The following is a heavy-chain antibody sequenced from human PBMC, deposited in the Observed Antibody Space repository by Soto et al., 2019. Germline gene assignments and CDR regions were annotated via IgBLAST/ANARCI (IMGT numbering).Heavy chain of an antibody. CDR3: ARQLRAHPSFQL. J-gene: IGHJ4*02. V-gene: IGHV3-7*01. CDR1: GFTFGHYW. CDR2: IKEDGSER. D-gene: IGHD5-12*01. Sequence: GGSLRLSCAASGFTFGHYWMSWVRQAPGKGPEWVANIKEDGSERYYVDSVKGRFTISRDNAKNSLYLQMNSLRAEDTAVYHCARQLRAHPSFQLWGQGP.